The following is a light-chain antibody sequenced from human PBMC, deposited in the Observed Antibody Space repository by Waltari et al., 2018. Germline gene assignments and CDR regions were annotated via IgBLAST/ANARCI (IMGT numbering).Light chain of an antibody. CDR2: DAS. Sequence: EIVMTQSPATLSLSPGERATLPCKASQSLTTRLAWYQQNAGQAPRLIIYDASTRVTGIPPRFSGSGSGTEFTLTINGLQSEDFAVYYCQQYNDWPPITFGQGTRLEVK. CDR3: QQYNDWPPIT. V-gene: IGKV3-15*01. J-gene: IGKJ5*01. CDR1: QSLTTR.